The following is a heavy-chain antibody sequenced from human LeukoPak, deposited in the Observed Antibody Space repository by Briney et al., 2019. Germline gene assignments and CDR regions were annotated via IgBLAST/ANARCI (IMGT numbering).Heavy chain of an antibody. CDR1: GGSISSGDYY. V-gene: IGHV4-30-4*08. D-gene: IGHD3-3*01. Sequence: SETLSLTCTVSGGSISSGDYYWSWIRQPPGKGLEWIGYIYYSGSTYYNPSLKSRVTISVDTTKNQFSLKLSSVTAADTAVYYCARDSVPNDFWSGYLDYWGQGTLGTVSS. CDR3: ARDSVPNDFWSGYLDY. J-gene: IGHJ4*02. CDR2: IYYSGST.